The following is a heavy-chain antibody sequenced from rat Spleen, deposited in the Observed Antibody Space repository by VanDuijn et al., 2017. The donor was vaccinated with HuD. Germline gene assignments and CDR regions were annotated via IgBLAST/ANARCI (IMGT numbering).Heavy chain of an antibody. CDR3: ARQDYYSSPDY. CDR1: GFTLSNYG. J-gene: IGHJ2*01. V-gene: IGHV5-19*01. D-gene: IGHD1-2*01. CDR2: ISPSGGIT. Sequence: EVQLVESGGGLVQPGRSLKLSCAASGFTLSNYGMHWIRQAPTKGLEWVASISPSGGITDYRDSVKGRFAISRDTAKSTLYLQMDSLGSEDTATYYCARQDYYSSPDYWGQGVMVTVSS.